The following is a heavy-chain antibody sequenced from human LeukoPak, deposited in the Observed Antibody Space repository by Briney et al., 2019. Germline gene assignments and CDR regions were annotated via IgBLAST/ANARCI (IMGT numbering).Heavy chain of an antibody. V-gene: IGHV3-23*01. D-gene: IGHD2-21*01. CDR1: GFTFSSYA. Sequence: GGSLRLSCAASGFTFSSYAMSWVRQAPGKGLEWVSAISVGGRSTYYADSVKGRFTLSRDNSKNTLYPQMNSLRAEDSAVFYCAKEAEGELYWGGYFEYWGQGTLVTVSS. J-gene: IGHJ4*02. CDR2: ISVGGRST. CDR3: AKEAEGELYWGGYFEY.